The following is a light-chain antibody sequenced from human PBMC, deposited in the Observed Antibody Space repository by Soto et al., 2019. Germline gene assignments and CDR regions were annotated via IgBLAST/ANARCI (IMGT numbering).Light chain of an antibody. CDR2: DTS. J-gene: IGKJ3*01. V-gene: IGKV3-11*01. CDR3: QQRSNWLFT. Sequence: EIVLTQSPATLSLSPGERATLSCRASQSVSSYLAWYQQKPGQAPRLLIYDTSNRATGIPARFSGSGSETDFTLTISSLEPEDFAVYYCQQRSNWLFTFGPGTKVDIK. CDR1: QSVSSY.